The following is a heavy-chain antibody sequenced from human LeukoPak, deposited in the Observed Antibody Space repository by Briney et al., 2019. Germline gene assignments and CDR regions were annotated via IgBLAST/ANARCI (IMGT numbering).Heavy chain of an antibody. D-gene: IGHD6-13*01. V-gene: IGHV4-30-4*01. CDR3: ARGIAAAPERAFDI. J-gene: IGHJ3*02. Sequence: QSSETLSLTCTVSGGSISSGDYYWSWIRQPPGKGLEWIGYIYYSGSTYYNPSLKSRVTISVDTSKNQFSLKLSSVTAADTAVYYCARGIAAAPERAFDIWGQGTMVTVSS. CDR1: GGSISSGDYY. CDR2: IYYSGST.